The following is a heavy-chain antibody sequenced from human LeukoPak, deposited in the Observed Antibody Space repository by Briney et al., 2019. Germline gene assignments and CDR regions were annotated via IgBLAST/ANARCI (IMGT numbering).Heavy chain of an antibody. CDR2: IYSGGST. V-gene: IGHV3-53*01. CDR1: GFTVSSNY. D-gene: IGHD1-1*01. CDR3: ARAARLDNGFDI. Sequence: GGSLRLSCAASGFTVSSNYMSWVRQAPGKGLEWVSIIYSGGSTYYADSVKGRLTISRDDSKNTLYLQMNSLRAEDTAVYYCARAARLDNGFDIWGQGTMVTVSS. J-gene: IGHJ3*02.